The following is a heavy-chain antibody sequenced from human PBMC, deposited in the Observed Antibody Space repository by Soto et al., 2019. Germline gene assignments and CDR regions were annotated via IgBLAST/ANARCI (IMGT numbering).Heavy chain of an antibody. D-gene: IGHD4-17*01. V-gene: IGHV1-46*02. Sequence: ASVKVSCKASGYTFNGFFVHWVRQAPGQGLEWMGIINPSGGSTSYAQKFQGRVTMTRDTSTSTVYMELSSLRSEDTAVYYCARDRAIYGGNSVGYWGQGTLVTVSS. CDR1: GYTFNGFF. J-gene: IGHJ4*02. CDR2: INPSGGST. CDR3: ARDRAIYGGNSVGY.